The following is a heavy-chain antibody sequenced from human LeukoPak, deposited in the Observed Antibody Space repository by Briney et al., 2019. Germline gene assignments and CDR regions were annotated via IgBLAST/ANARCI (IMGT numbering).Heavy chain of an antibody. V-gene: IGHV4-4*09. CDR3: ARTVVLRRRGGGRDRAYYYFYYMDV. J-gene: IGHJ6*03. CDR2: IYTSGST. D-gene: IGHD2/OR15-2a*01. CDR1: GGSISSYY. Sequence: SETLSLTCTVSGGSISSYYWSWIRQPPGKGLEWIGYIYTSGSTNYNPSLKSRVTISVDTSKSQFSLKLTSVTAADTAVYYRARTVVLRRRGGGRDRAYYYFYYMDVWGKGTTATVSS.